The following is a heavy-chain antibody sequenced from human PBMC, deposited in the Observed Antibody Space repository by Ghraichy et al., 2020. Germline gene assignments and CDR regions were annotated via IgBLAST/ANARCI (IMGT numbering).Heavy chain of an antibody. V-gene: IGHV3-23*01. Sequence: GGSLRLSCAGSGFTFRSCAMSWVRQAPGKGLEWVSGISGSGGATYYADSVKGRFTISRDNSKNTLYLQMNRLRAEDTAVYYCAKDQGVSGWYRAFDIWGQGTMVTVSS. J-gene: IGHJ3*02. D-gene: IGHD6-19*01. CDR3: AKDQGVSGWYRAFDI. CDR2: ISGSGGAT. CDR1: GFTFRSCA.